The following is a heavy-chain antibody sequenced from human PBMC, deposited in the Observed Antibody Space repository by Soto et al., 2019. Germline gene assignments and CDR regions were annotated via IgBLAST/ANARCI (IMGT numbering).Heavy chain of an antibody. CDR2: IYYSGST. CDR3: ARLPLAAAYSDANT. V-gene: IGHV4-59*12. J-gene: IGHJ5*02. CDR1: GGSISSYY. Sequence: PSETLSLTCTVSGGSISSYYWSWIRQPPGKGLEWIGYIYYSGSTNYSPSFQGHVTISADKSISTAYLQWSSLKASDTAMYYRARLPLAAAYSDANTWGQGTLVTVSP. D-gene: IGHD6-13*01.